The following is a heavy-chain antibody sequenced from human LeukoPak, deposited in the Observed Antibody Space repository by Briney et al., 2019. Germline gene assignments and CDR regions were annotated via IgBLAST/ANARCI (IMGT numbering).Heavy chain of an antibody. V-gene: IGHV3-30*18. CDR3: AKDHSGSFYYFFY. Sequence: GGSLRLSCAASGFTFSRHGMHWVRQAPGKGLGWVSVISYDGSNKHYADSVKGRFTISRDNSKNTLYLQINSLRAEDTAVYYCAKDHSGSFYYFFYWGQGTLVTVSS. CDR1: GFTFSRHG. D-gene: IGHD1-26*01. J-gene: IGHJ4*02. CDR2: ISYDGSNK.